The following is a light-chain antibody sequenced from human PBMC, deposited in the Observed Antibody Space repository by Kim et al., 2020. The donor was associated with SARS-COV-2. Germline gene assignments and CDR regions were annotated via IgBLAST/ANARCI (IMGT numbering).Light chain of an antibody. J-gene: IGKJ1*01. CDR2: AAS. V-gene: IGKV1-39*01. CDR1: QSIRSY. CDR3: QQSYSTPWT. Sequence: ASVGDRVTITCRASQSIRSYLNWYQQKPGKAPKLLIYAASSLQSGVPSRFSGSGSGTDFTLTISSLQPEDFATYYCQQSYSTPWTFGQGTQVDIK.